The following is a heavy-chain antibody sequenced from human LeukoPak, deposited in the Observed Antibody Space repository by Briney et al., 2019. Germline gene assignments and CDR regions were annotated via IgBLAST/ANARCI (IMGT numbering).Heavy chain of an antibody. CDR3: ARVGVDDSGNILKYFFDY. V-gene: IGHV1-18*01. D-gene: IGHD4-23*01. CDR2: ISAYNGNT. Sequence: ASVKVSCKASGYTFTSYGISWVRQAPGQGLEWMGWISAYNGNTHYAQKLQGRVTMTTGTSTSTVYMELRSLRSDDTAVYYCARVGVDDSGNILKYFFDYWGQGTLVTVSS. J-gene: IGHJ4*02. CDR1: GYTFTSYG.